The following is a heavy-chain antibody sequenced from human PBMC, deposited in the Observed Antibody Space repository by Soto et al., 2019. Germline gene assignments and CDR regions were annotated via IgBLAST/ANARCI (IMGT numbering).Heavy chain of an antibody. D-gene: IGHD1-26*01. V-gene: IGHV3-30-3*01. CDR1: GFTFSSYA. CDR3: AREGVGATTAGFDY. CDR2: ISYDGSNK. Sequence: GGSLRLSCAASGFTFSSYAMHWVRQAPGKGLEWVAVISYDGSNKYYADSVKGRFTISRDNSKNTLYLQMNSLRAEDTAVYYCAREGVGATTAGFDYWGQGTLVTVSS. J-gene: IGHJ4*02.